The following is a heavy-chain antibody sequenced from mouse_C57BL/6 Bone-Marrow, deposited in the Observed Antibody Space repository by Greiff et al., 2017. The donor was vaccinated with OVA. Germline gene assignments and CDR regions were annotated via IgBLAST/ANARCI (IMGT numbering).Heavy chain of an antibody. CDR3: AIDLGQAWFAY. J-gene: IGHJ3*01. Sequence: QVQLQQPGAELVKPGASVKVSCKASGYTFTSYWMHWVKQRPGQGLEWIGRIHPSDSDTNYNQKFKGKATLTVDKSSSTAYMQLSSLTSEDSAVYYCAIDLGQAWFAYWGQGTLVTVSA. V-gene: IGHV1-74*01. CDR2: IHPSDSDT. D-gene: IGHD3-3*01. CDR1: GYTFTSYW.